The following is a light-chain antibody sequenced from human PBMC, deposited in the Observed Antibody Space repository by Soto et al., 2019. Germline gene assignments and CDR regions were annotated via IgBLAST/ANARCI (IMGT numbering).Light chain of an antibody. Sequence: IEITQSPGTLSASPRERATLSSRASQNIGNKVGWYQQQPCQSPRLLIYGASTRATGIPVRFSGSGSGTEFTLTITSRQSEDSAVYYCQEYNYWHPIAFGGGTKVDIK. J-gene: IGKJ4*01. CDR2: GAS. CDR3: QEYNYWHPIA. V-gene: IGKV3-15*01. CDR1: QNIGNK.